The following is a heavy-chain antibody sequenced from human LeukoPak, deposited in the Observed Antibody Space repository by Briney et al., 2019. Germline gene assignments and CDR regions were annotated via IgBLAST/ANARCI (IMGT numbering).Heavy chain of an antibody. J-gene: IGHJ4*02. D-gene: IGHD3-22*01. CDR1: GYTFTTYD. Sequence: EASVKVSCKTSGYTFTTYDINWVRQATGQGLEWMGWMNPNSGNTGYAQKFQGRVTMTRNTSISTAYVELSSLRSEDTAVYYCARAPGLVRYHDSSGYYNSGDFDYWGQGTLVTVSS. V-gene: IGHV1-8*01. CDR3: ARAPGLVRYHDSSGYYNSGDFDY. CDR2: MNPNSGNT.